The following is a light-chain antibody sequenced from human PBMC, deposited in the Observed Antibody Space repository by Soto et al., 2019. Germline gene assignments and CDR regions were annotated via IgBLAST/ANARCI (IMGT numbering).Light chain of an antibody. J-gene: IGLJ2*01. CDR1: SSDVGRYNY. V-gene: IGLV2-11*01. CDR2: DVS. CDR3: QSYDINLSGVV. Sequence: QSALTQPRSVSGSPGQSVTISCTGTSSDVGRYNYVSWYQQHPGKAPKVMIYDVSERPSGVPDRFSGSKSGTSASLAITGLQAEDEADYYCQSYDINLSGVVFGGGTQLTVL.